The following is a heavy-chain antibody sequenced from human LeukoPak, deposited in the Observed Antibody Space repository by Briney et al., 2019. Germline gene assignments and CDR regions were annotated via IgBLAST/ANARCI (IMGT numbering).Heavy chain of an antibody. D-gene: IGHD1-26*01. CDR1: SDSISSTSYY. CDR2: LYYSGST. CDR3: ARDWAYSGTYYGLHAALDI. Sequence: SETLSLTCTVSSDSISSTSYYWGWIRQPPGKGLEWIGSLYYSGSTYYNPSFQSRVTISVDTSKNQFSLNLSSVTAADTAVYYCARDWAYSGTYYGLHAALDIWGQGTMVTVSS. J-gene: IGHJ3*02. V-gene: IGHV4-39*07.